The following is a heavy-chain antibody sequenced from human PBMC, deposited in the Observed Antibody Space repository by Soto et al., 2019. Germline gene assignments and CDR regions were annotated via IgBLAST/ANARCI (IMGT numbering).Heavy chain of an antibody. CDR3: ARGFRWGMDV. CDR2: INSDGSTT. V-gene: IGHV3-74*01. D-gene: IGHD3-16*02. CDR1: GFTIMNYW. Sequence: GGSLRLSCVASGFTIMNYWMHWVRQAPGKGLVWVSRINSDGSTTDYADSVKGRFTISRDNAKNTLFLQMNSLRAEDTAVYYCARGFRWGMDVWGQGTTVTVSS. J-gene: IGHJ6*02.